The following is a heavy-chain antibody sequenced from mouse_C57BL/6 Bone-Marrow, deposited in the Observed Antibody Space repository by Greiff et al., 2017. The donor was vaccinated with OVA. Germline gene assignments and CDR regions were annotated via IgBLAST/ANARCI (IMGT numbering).Heavy chain of an antibody. Sequence: VQLKESGGGLVKPGGSLKLSCAASGFTFSDYGMHWVRQAPEKGLEWVAYISSGSSTIYYADTVKGRFTISRDNAKNTLFLQMTSLRSEDTAMYYCARSYSNYGGFAYWGQGTLVTVSA. V-gene: IGHV5-17*01. D-gene: IGHD2-5*01. CDR2: ISSGSSTI. J-gene: IGHJ3*01. CDR1: GFTFSDYG. CDR3: ARSYSNYGGFAY.